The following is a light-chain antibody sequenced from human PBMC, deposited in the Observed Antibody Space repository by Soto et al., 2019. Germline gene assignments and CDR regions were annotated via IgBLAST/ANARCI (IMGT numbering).Light chain of an antibody. CDR3: SSFTDGNNLV. CDR1: SSDIGRYNS. J-gene: IGLJ1*01. V-gene: IGLV2-8*01. Sequence: LTQSPSASGSPGQSVTISCTGTSSDIGRYNSVSWYQQHPGKAPKVMIYDVTKRPSWVPDRFSGSKSGNTASLTVSALQAEDEADSYCSSFTDGNNLVFGTGTKGTAL. CDR2: DVT.